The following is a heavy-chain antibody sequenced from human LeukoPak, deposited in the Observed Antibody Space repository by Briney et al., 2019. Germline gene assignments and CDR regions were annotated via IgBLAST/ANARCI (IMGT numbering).Heavy chain of an antibody. J-gene: IGHJ4*02. V-gene: IGHV3-48*03. Sequence: PGGSLRLSCAASGFTFSSYEMNWVRQAPGKGLEWVSYISSSGSTIYYADSVKGRFTISRDNSKNTLYLQMNYLRADDTAVYYCAKDRPTVYSSSWLHFLDSWGQGTLVTVSS. CDR2: ISSSGSTI. CDR1: GFTFSSYE. CDR3: AKDRPTVYSSSWLHFLDS. D-gene: IGHD6-13*01.